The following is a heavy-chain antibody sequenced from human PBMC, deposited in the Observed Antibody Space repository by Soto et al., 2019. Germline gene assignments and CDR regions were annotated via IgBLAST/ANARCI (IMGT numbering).Heavy chain of an antibody. CDR1: GYTFTSYY. Sequence: GASVKVSCKASGYTFTSYYMHWVRQAPGQGLEWMGIINPSGGSTSYAQKFQGRVTMTRDTSTSTVYMELSSLRSEDTAVYYCARGGDGYNPTSYYFDYWGQGTLVTVSS. CDR3: ARGGDGYNPTSYYFDY. J-gene: IGHJ4*02. CDR2: INPSGGST. D-gene: IGHD2-21*01. V-gene: IGHV1-46*01.